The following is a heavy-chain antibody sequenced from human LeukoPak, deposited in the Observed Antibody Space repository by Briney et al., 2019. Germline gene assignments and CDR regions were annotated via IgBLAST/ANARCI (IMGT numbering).Heavy chain of an antibody. Sequence: PSETLSLTCAVSGAPFSNFYWSWIRQYPGKGLEWIGEINHSGYTNYNPSLKSRVTISVDTPKNQFSPKVNSVTAADTAVYYCARQLYGSDYWGQGTLVTVSS. J-gene: IGHJ4*02. CDR2: INHSGYT. CDR1: GAPFSNFY. CDR3: ARQLYGSDY. V-gene: IGHV4-34*01. D-gene: IGHD1-1*01.